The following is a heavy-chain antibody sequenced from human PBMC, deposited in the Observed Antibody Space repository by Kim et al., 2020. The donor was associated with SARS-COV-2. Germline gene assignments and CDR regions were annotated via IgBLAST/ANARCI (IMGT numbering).Heavy chain of an antibody. CDR3: AKDSSSGWYYYYYGMDV. V-gene: IGHV3-43*01. D-gene: IGHD6-19*01. Sequence: GGSLRLSCAASGFTSDDYTMHWVRQAPGKGLEWVSLISWDGGSTYYADSVKGRFTISRDNSKNSLYLQMNSLRTEDTALYYCAKDSSSGWYYYYYGMDVWGQGTTVTVSS. CDR2: ISWDGGST. J-gene: IGHJ6*02. CDR1: GFTSDDYT.